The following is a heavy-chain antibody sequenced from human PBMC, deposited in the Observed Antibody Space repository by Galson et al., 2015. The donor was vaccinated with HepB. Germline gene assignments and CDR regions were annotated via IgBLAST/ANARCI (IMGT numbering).Heavy chain of an antibody. D-gene: IGHD6-13*01. V-gene: IGHV3-53*01. J-gene: IGHJ4*02. CDR1: EFSVSNNY. CDR3: ARGYSSSWNSGLGY. Sequence: LRLSCAASEFSVSNNYMTWVRQAPGKGLEWVSVIYSGGTTYYADSVKGRFTISRDNSKNTLYLQMNSLRAEDTAVYYCARGYSSSWNSGLGYWGQGTLVTVSS. CDR2: IYSGGTT.